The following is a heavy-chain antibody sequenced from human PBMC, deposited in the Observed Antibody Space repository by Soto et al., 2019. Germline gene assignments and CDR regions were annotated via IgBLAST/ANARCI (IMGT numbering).Heavy chain of an antibody. CDR3: ARDELVGIAVATTGPN. Sequence: PGGSLRLSXAASGFTFGSFSMNWVRQAPGKGLECVSSISSSSSTTYYADSVKGRFTISRDSAKNTLFLQMNSLRAEDTAVYYCARDELVGIAVATTGPNWGQGTLVTVSS. V-gene: IGHV3-21*04. J-gene: IGHJ4*02. D-gene: IGHD6-19*01. CDR1: GFTFGSFS. CDR2: ISSSSSTT.